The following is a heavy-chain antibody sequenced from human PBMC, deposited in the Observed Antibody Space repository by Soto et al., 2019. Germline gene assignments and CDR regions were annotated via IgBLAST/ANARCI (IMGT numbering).Heavy chain of an antibody. J-gene: IGHJ4*02. D-gene: IGHD4-17*01. CDR1: GSTFPSST. CDR2: INAHNGNT. CDR3: AIADYGDPDY. V-gene: IGHV1-18*01. Sequence: QVQLVQSGAEVKKPGASVKVSCKASGSTFPSSTVSWVRQAPGQGLEWMGWINAHNGNTKYAQKFQGRLTMTTDTSPGTGYMELRRLRSDDTAIYFCAIADYGDPDYWGQGTLVTVSS.